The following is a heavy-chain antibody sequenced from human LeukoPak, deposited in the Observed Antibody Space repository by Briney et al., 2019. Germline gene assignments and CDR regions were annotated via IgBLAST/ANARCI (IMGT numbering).Heavy chain of an antibody. CDR3: ARGGPAAGRFDY. Sequence: GGTLRLSCATSGFTFSSCGMSWVRQAPGKGLEWVSGISGSGGATYYADSVKGRFTISRDNSKNTLYLQMNSLRAEDTAVYYCARGGPAAGRFDYWGQGTLVTVSS. CDR2: ISGSGGAT. V-gene: IGHV3-23*01. J-gene: IGHJ4*02. CDR1: GFTFSSCG. D-gene: IGHD6-13*01.